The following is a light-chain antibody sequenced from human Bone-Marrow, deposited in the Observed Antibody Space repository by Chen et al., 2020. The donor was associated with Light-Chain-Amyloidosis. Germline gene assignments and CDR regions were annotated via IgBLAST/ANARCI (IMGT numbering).Light chain of an antibody. Sequence: SYELTQPPSVSVTPRQTARITCSGDDLPTKYAYWYQQKPGQAPVLVIHRDTERPSGMSERLSGSSSGTNATLTISGVKAEGEDDYDCQSADSSGSDEVIFGGGTKLTVL. CDR3: QSADSSGSDEVI. V-gene: IGLV3-25*03. CDR1: DLPTKY. J-gene: IGLJ2*01. CDR2: RDT.